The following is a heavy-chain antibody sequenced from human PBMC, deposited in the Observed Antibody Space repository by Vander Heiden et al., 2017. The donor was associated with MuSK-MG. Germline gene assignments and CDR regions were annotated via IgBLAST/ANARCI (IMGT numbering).Heavy chain of an antibody. J-gene: IGHJ6*02. CDR3: ARDRISMIQRGGVYYGMDV. D-gene: IGHD5-18*01. CDR2: IIPIFGTA. CDR1: GGTFSSYA. V-gene: IGHV1-69*12. Sequence: QLVQSGAEVKKPGSSVKVSCKASGGTFSSYAIGWVRQAPGQGLEWMGGIIPIFGTANYAQKFQGRVTITADESTSTAYMELRSLRSEETAVYYCARDRISMIQRGGVYYGMDVWGQGTTVTVSS.